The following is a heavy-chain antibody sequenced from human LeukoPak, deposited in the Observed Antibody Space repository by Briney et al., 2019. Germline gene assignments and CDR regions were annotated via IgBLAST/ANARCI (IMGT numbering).Heavy chain of an antibody. J-gene: IGHJ4*02. CDR3: TTEQLWLLDPIY. Sequence: GGSLRLSCAASGFTFSNAWMSWVRQAPGKGLEWVGRIKSKTDGGTTDYAAPVKGRFTISRDDSKNTLYLQMNSLKTEDTAVYYCTTEQLWLLDPIYWGQGTLVTVSS. CDR2: IKSKTDGGTT. CDR1: GFTFSNAW. V-gene: IGHV3-15*01. D-gene: IGHD5-18*01.